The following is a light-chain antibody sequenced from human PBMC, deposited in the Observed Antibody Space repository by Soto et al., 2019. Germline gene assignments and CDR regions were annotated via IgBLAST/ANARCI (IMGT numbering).Light chain of an antibody. CDR2: KAS. V-gene: IGKV1-5*03. CDR3: QQYNNYPYT. CDR1: QSISTW. Sequence: DTQMTQSPSTLSASVGDRVTITCRASQSISTWLAWYQQKPGKAPKLLIYKASRLGSGVPSRFGGSGSGTEFTLTISSLQPDDFATYYCQQYNNYPYTFGQGTKLEIK. J-gene: IGKJ2*01.